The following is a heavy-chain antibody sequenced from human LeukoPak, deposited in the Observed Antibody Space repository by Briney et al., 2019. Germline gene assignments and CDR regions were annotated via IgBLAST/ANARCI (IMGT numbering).Heavy chain of an antibody. J-gene: IGHJ5*02. CDR1: GYSISSGYY. Sequence: SETLSLTCTVSGYSISSGYYWGWIRQPPGKGLEWIGSIYHSGSTYYNPSLKSRDTISVDTSKNQFSLKLSSVTAADTAVYYCARARFLEWLLTWGQGTLVTVSS. D-gene: IGHD3-3*01. CDR3: ARARFLEWLLT. V-gene: IGHV4-38-2*02. CDR2: IYHSGST.